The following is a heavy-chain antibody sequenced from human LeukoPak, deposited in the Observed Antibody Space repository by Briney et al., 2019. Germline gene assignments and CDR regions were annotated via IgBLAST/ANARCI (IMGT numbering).Heavy chain of an antibody. CDR1: GGSISTYY. CDR3: ARVYGSGYDFRGAFDI. D-gene: IGHD5-12*01. CDR2: IYYSGST. Sequence: SETLSLTCTVSGGSISTYYWTWIRQPPGKGLEWIGYIYYSGSTNYNPSLKSRVTISVDTSKNQFSLKLSSVAAADTAVYYCARVYGSGYDFRGAFDIWGQGTMVTVSS. J-gene: IGHJ3*02. V-gene: IGHV4-59*01.